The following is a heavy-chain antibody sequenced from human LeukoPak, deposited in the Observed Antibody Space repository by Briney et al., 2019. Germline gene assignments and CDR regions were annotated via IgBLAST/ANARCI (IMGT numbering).Heavy chain of an antibody. CDR2: ISAYNGNT. J-gene: IGHJ6*03. CDR1: GYTFTSYG. V-gene: IGHV1-18*01. CDR3: ARYDYGIAMYYYYYYMDV. D-gene: IGHD4-17*01. Sequence: ASVKVSCKASGYTFTSYGISWVRQAPGQGLEWMGWISAYNGNTNYAQKLQGRVTMTTDTSTSTAYMELRSLRSDDTAVYYCARYDYGIAMYYYYYYMDVWGKGTTVTISS.